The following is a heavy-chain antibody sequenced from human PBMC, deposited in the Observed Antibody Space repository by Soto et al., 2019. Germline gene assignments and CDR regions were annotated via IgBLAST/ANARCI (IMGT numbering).Heavy chain of an antibody. CDR2: ISYDGSNK. D-gene: IGHD3-22*01. J-gene: IGHJ4*02. V-gene: IGHV3-30*18. Sequence: GGSLRLSCAASGFTFSSYGMHWVRQAPGKGLEWVAVISYDGSNKYYADSVKGRFTISRDNSKNTLYLQMNSLRAEDTAVYYCAKESYYDKGYYFDYWGQGTLVTVSS. CDR1: GFTFSSYG. CDR3: AKESYYDKGYYFDY.